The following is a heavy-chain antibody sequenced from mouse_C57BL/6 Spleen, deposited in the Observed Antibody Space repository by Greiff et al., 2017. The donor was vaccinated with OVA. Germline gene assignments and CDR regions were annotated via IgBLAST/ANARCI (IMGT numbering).Heavy chain of an antibody. J-gene: IGHJ4*01. V-gene: IGHV5-6*01. CDR2: ISSGGSYT. CDR3: ARHTGAMDY. CDR1: GFTFSSYG. Sequence: EVQLVESGGDLVKPGGSLKLSCAASGFTFSSYGMSWVRQTPDKRLEWVATISSGGSYTYYPDSVKGRFTISRDNAKNTLYLQMSSLKSEDTAMYYCARHTGAMDYWGQGTSVTVSS. D-gene: IGHD4-1*01.